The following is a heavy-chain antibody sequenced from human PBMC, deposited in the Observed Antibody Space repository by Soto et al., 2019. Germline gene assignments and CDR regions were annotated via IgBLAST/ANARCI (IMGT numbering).Heavy chain of an antibody. CDR3: ARGLRVAAAGGDWFDP. D-gene: IGHD2-15*01. CDR1: GFTFSSYC. J-gene: IGHJ5*02. CDR2: INSNGSST. V-gene: IGHV3-74*01. Sequence: GGSLRLSCAASGFTFSSYCMSWVRQAPGKGLEWVSRINSNGSSTYYADSVKGRFTISRDNAKNTLYLQMNRLRAEDTAVYYCARGLRVAAAGGDWFDPWGQGTLVTVSS.